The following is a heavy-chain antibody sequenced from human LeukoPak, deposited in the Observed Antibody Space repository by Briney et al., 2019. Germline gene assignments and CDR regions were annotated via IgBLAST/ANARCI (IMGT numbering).Heavy chain of an antibody. V-gene: IGHV3-48*03. J-gene: IGHJ4*02. Sequence: QPGGSLRLSCAASGFTFSSFEMNWVRQAPGKGLEWVSYITSSASTIYYAESVKGRFTISRDNAKNSLFLQMNSLRAEDTAVYYCARKVLSGSRYFDYWGRGALVTVSS. CDR2: ITSSASTI. CDR1: GFTFSSFE. D-gene: IGHD1-26*01. CDR3: ARKVLSGSRYFDY.